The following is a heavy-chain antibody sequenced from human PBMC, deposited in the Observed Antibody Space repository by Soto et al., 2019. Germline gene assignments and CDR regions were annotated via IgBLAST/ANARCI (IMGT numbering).Heavy chain of an antibody. J-gene: IGHJ4*02. D-gene: IGHD2-8*01. CDR1: GFRFSTYA. CDR2: LFGGGDGI. CDR3: AKNRQPDGRRPFDH. Sequence: EVQLLESGGGLVQPGGSLRLSCAASGFRFSTYAMSWVRQAPGKGLEWVSGLFGGGDGIAYADSVKGRFTISRDNSNNMLYLQMHSIRAEETAVYYCAKNRQPDGRRPFDHWGQGTLVTVSS. V-gene: IGHV3-23*01.